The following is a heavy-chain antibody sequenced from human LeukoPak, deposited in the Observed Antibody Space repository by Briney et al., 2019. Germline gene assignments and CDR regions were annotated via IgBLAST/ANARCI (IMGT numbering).Heavy chain of an antibody. CDR1: GFTFSSYA. Sequence: GGSLRLSCAASGFTFSSYAMSWVRQAPGKGLEWVSAISGSGGSTYYADSVKGRFTISRDNSKNTLYLQMNSLRAEDTAVYYCAKSPRSITMIVLYAFDIWGQGTMVTVSS. D-gene: IGHD3-22*01. CDR3: AKSPRSITMIVLYAFDI. V-gene: IGHV3-23*01. J-gene: IGHJ3*02. CDR2: ISGSGGST.